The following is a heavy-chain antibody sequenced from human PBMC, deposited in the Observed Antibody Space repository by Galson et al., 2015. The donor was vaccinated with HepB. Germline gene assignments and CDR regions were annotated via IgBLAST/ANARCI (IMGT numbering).Heavy chain of an antibody. Sequence: SLRLSCAASGFTFSSYGMHWVRQAPGKGLEWVAVIWYDGSNKYYADSVKGRFTISRDNSKNTLYLQMNSLRAEDTAVYYCARGHDGYDSNWFDPWGQGTLVTVSS. J-gene: IGHJ5*02. CDR3: ARGHDGYDSNWFDP. CDR1: GFTFSSYG. D-gene: IGHD5-12*01. V-gene: IGHV3-33*01. CDR2: IWYDGSNK.